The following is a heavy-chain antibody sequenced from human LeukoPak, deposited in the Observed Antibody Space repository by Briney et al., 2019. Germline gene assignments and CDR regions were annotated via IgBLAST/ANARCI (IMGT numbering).Heavy chain of an antibody. CDR3: ARARSLGVGATTYGY. CDR1: GYTFTGYG. J-gene: IGHJ4*02. V-gene: IGHV1-18*01. D-gene: IGHD1-26*01. Sequence: ASVKVSCKASGYTFTGYGISWVRQAPGQGLEWMGWISAYNGNTNYAQKLQGRVTMTTDTSTSTAYMELRSLRSDDTAVYYCARARSLGVGATTYGYWGQGTLVTVSS. CDR2: ISAYNGNT.